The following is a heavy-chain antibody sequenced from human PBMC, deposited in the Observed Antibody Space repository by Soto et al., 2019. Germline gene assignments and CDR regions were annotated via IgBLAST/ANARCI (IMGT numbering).Heavy chain of an antibody. Sequence: GGSLRLSSAASGFTVSSNYMSWVRQAPGKGLEWVSVIYSGGSTYYADSVKGRFTISRDNSKNTLYLQMNSLRAEDTAVYYCARESRVVVVPAAMDYYYYGMDVWGQGTTVTVSS. CDR1: GFTVSSNY. CDR2: IYSGGST. CDR3: ARESRVVVVPAAMDYYYYGMDV. V-gene: IGHV3-53*01. J-gene: IGHJ6*02. D-gene: IGHD2-2*01.